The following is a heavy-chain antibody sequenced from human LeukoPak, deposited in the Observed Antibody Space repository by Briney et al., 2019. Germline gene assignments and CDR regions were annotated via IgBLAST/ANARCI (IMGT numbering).Heavy chain of an antibody. CDR1: GYTFTGYY. Sequence: ASVKVSCKASGYTFTGYYMHWVRQAPGQGLEWMGWINPNSGGTNYAQKFQGRVTMTRDTSISTAYMELSRLRSDDTAVYYCARARGTFGTAFEIWGQGTMVTVSS. V-gene: IGHV1-2*02. CDR2: INPNSGGT. J-gene: IGHJ3*02. CDR3: ARARGTFGTAFEI. D-gene: IGHD1-14*01.